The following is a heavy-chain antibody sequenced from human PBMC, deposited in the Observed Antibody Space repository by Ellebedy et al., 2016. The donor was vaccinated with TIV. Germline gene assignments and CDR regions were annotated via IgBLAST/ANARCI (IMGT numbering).Heavy chain of an antibody. Sequence: GESLKISCAASGSAFSTSAMHWVRQAPGRGLEWVAVIWYDGSNKYYVESVKGRFTISRDNAQNTLFLQMNSLRAEDTAVYYCSRGWSTPDSWGQGTLVIVSS. D-gene: IGHD2-15*01. J-gene: IGHJ4*02. CDR1: GSAFSTSA. CDR3: SRGWSTPDS. CDR2: IWYDGSNK. V-gene: IGHV3-33*01.